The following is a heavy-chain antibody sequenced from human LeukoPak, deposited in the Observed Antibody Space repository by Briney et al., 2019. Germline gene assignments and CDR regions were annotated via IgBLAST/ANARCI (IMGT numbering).Heavy chain of an antibody. D-gene: IGHD3-22*01. V-gene: IGHV3-30*04. J-gene: IGHJ4*02. CDR3: AVEYYYDSSPFDY. CDR2: ISYDGSNK. CDR1: GFTFSSHA. Sequence: GSLRLSCAASGFTFSSHAMHWVRQAPGKGLEWVAVISYDGSNKYYADSVKGRFTISRDNSKNTLYLQMNSLRAEGTAVYYCAVEYYYDSSPFDYWGQGTLVTVSS.